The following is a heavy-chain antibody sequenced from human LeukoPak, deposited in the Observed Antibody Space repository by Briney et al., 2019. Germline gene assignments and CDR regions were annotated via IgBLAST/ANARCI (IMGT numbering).Heavy chain of an antibody. CDR2: VNHSGST. J-gene: IGHJ5*02. V-gene: IGHV4-34*01. CDR1: GGSFSDYY. D-gene: IGHD3-10*01. CDR3: ARDPYGSGSYYPNWFDP. Sequence: SETLSLICAVYGGSFSDYYWSWIRQPPGKGLEWIGEVNHSGSTNYNPSLKSRVTISVDTSKNQFSLKLSSVTAADTAVYYCARDPYGSGSYYPNWFDPWGQGTLVTVSS.